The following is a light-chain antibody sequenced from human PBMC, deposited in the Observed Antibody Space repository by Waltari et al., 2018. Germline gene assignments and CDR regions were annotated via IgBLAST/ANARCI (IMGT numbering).Light chain of an antibody. J-gene: IGLJ2*01. Sequence: SVLPQPPSVSGAPGPRVTISCTGSGSNIRAGYDVNWSRQLPGKAPTLLIYGVNTRPPGVSDRFSGSQFDTSASLAIAGLQADDEADYYCQSYDTTLSVVFGGGTKLTVL. CDR3: QSYDTTLSVV. CDR2: GVN. CDR1: GSNIRAGYD. V-gene: IGLV1-40*01.